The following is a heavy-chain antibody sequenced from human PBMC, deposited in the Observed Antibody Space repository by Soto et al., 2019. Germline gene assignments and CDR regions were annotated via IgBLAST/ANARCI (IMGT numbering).Heavy chain of an antibody. V-gene: IGHV4-34*01. Sequence: QVQLQQWGAGLLKPSETLSLTCAVYGGSFSGYYWSWIRQPPGKGLEWIGEINHSGSTNYNPSLKSRVTISVDTSKNQFSLKLSSVTAADTAVYYCARAPYSSGVRKALDIWGQGTMVTVAS. CDR3: ARAPYSSGVRKALDI. CDR2: INHSGST. J-gene: IGHJ3*02. D-gene: IGHD6-25*01. CDR1: GGSFSGYY.